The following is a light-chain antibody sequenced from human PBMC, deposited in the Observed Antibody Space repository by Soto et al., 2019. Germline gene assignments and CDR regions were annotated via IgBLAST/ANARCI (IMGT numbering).Light chain of an antibody. CDR3: QQYNNIPYT. CDR1: QAISKY. J-gene: IGKJ2*01. Sequence: DIQMTQSPSSLSASLGDRVTITCQASQAISKYLHWYHQRPGKAPILVIYDASNLEAGAPSRFSGGGSGTYFTLTISSLQPEDIGTYFCQQYNNIPYTFGQGTKLDIK. V-gene: IGKV1-33*01. CDR2: DAS.